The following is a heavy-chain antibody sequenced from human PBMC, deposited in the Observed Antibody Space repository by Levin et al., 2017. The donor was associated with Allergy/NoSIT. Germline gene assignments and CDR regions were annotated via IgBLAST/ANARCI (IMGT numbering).Heavy chain of an antibody. CDR1: GFTFSSYA. V-gene: IGHV3-23*01. D-gene: IGHD3-3*01. J-gene: IGHJ5*02. CDR3: AKDRRITIFGVPSSWFDP. Sequence: GESLKISCAASGFTFSSYAMSWVRQAPGKGLEWVSAISGSGGSTYYADSVKGRFTISRDNSKNTLYLQMNSLRAEDTAVYYCAKDRRITIFGVPSSWFDPWGQGTLVTVSS. CDR2: ISGSGGST.